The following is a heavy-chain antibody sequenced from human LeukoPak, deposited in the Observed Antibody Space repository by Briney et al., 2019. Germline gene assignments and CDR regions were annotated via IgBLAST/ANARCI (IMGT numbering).Heavy chain of an antibody. Sequence: PSQTLSLTCTVSGGSISSGGYYWSWIRQPPGKGLEWIGYIYHSGSTYYNPSLKSRVTISVDRSKNQFSLKLSSVTAADTAVYYCARGIEQLVPFFGYWGQGTLVTVSS. CDR2: IYHSGST. D-gene: IGHD6-6*01. V-gene: IGHV4-30-2*01. CDR1: GGSISSGGYY. J-gene: IGHJ4*02. CDR3: ARGIEQLVPFFGY.